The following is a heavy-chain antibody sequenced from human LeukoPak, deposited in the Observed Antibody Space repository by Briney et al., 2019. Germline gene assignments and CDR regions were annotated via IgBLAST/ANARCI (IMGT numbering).Heavy chain of an antibody. V-gene: IGHV3-74*01. CDR2: INSDGSST. Sequence: GGSLRLSCAASGFTFSIYWMHWVRQAPGKGLVWVSRINSDGSSTSYADSVKGRFTISRDNAKNTLYLQMNSLRAEDTAVYYCARDPSNYYDSSGYYSWFDPWGQGTLVTVSS. D-gene: IGHD3-22*01. CDR3: ARDPSNYYDSSGYYSWFDP. CDR1: GFTFSIYW. J-gene: IGHJ5*02.